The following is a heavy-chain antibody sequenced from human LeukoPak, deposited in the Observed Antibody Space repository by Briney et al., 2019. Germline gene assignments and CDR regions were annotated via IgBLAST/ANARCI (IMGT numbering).Heavy chain of an antibody. Sequence: KSSETLSLTCTVSGNSISSGDNYWSWIRQPAGKGLEWIGRIYTSGSTNYNPSLKSRVTISGDTSKNQFSLKVSSVTAADTAVYYCARSFWSGYYAFDYWGHGTLVTVSS. CDR2: IYTSGST. J-gene: IGHJ4*01. D-gene: IGHD3-3*01. CDR1: GNSISSGDNY. CDR3: ARSFWSGYYAFDY. V-gene: IGHV4-61*02.